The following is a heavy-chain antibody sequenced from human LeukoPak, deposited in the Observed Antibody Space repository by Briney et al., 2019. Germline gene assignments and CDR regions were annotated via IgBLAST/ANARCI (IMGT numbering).Heavy chain of an antibody. CDR3: SRSHIPDY. Sequence: PGGSLRLSCEASGFIFRSYHMHWVRQAPGKGLEWVAVISYDGSYKYYADSVKGRFTISRDNSKSTLYLQMNSLRPEDTAMYYCSRSHIPDYWGQGTLVTVSS. CDR2: ISYDGSYK. J-gene: IGHJ4*02. V-gene: IGHV3-30*03. CDR1: GFIFRSYH.